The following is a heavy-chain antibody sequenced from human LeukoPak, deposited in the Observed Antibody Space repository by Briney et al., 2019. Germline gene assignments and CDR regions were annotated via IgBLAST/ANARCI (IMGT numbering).Heavy chain of an antibody. CDR2: IIPIFGTA. CDR1: GGTFSSYA. V-gene: IGHV1-69*05. D-gene: IGHD5-18*01. J-gene: IGHJ3*02. CDR3: ASQRYSYGVYDAFDI. Sequence: ASVKVSCKASGGTFSSYATSWVRQAPGQGLEWMGRIIPIFGTANYAQKFQGRVTITTDESTSTAYMELSSLRSEDAAVYYCASQRYSYGVYDAFDIWGQGTMVTVSS.